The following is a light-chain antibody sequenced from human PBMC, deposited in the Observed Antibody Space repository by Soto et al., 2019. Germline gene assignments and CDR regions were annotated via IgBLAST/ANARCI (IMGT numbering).Light chain of an antibody. J-gene: IGKJ4*01. CDR2: GAS. V-gene: IGKV3D-7*01. CDR3: HHDFHLPLT. Sequence: EIVMTQSPVTLSLSPGDRATLSCRASQSLSNTYISWYQQKPGQAPRLLIYGASTRATGIPARFSGSGSGTDFTLTISSLQPEDFALYSCHHDFHLPLTFGGGTRWIS. CDR1: QSLSNTY.